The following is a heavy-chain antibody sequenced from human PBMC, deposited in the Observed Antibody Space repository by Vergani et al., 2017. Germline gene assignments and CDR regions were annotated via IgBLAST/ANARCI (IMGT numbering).Heavy chain of an antibody. CDR2: IYPGDSDT. V-gene: IGHV5-51*01. Sequence: EVQLVQSGAEVKKPGESLKISCKGSGYSFTSYWIGWVRQMPGKGLEWMGSIYPGDSDTRYSPSFQGQVTISADKSNSTAYLQWSSLKASDTAMYYCARLGCSSTSCSDYYGMDVWGQGTTVTVSS. D-gene: IGHD2-2*01. J-gene: IGHJ6*02. CDR1: GYSFTSYW. CDR3: ARLGCSSTSCSDYYGMDV.